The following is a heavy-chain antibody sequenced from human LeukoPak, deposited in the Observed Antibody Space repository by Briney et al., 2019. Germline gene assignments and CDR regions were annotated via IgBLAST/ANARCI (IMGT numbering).Heavy chain of an antibody. J-gene: IGHJ4*02. CDR2: IFYSGTT. CDR1: NDSISPLY. Sequence: SEPLSLTCTVSNDSISPLYWGWIRPPPGKGLEFIGYIFYSGTTNFNPSLKSRVTLSVDTSKNQFSLKLNSVTAADTAVYYCARGGSAAKYYFDSWGQGTLVTVSS. CDR3: ARGGSAAKYYFDS. V-gene: IGHV4-59*11. D-gene: IGHD6-13*01.